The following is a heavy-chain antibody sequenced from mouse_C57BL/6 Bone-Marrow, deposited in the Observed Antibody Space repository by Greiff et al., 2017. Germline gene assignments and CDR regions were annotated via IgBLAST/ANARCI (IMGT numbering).Heavy chain of an antibody. CDR3: AREGYYYGSSYFDY. J-gene: IGHJ2*01. Sequence: QVQLKESGAELARPGASVKLSCKASGYTFTSYGISWVKQRTGQGLEWIGEIYPRSGNTYYNEKFKGKATLTADKSSSTAYMGLRSLTSEDSAVYFCAREGYYYGSSYFDYWGQGTTLTVSS. V-gene: IGHV1-81*01. CDR1: GYTFTSYG. CDR2: IYPRSGNT. D-gene: IGHD1-1*01.